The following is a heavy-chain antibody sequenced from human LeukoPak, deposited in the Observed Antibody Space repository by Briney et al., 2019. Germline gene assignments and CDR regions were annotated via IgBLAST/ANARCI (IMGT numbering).Heavy chain of an antibody. J-gene: IGHJ4*02. Sequence: GASVKVSSKASGYTFTGYFMHWVRQAPGQGLEWMGWINPNGGGTNYAQKFQDRVTMPRDTSISTAYMELSRLRSDDTAVYYCARVQITMVKQAKFDYWGQGTLVTVSS. CDR3: ARVQITMVKQAKFDY. V-gene: IGHV1-2*02. CDR1: GYTFTGYF. CDR2: INPNGGGT. D-gene: IGHD3-10*01.